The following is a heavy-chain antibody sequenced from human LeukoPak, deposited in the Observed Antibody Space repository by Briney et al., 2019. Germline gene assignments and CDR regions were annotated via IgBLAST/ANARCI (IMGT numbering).Heavy chain of an antibody. CDR1: GYTFSAYY. CDR2: INPINGGI. Sequence: ASVKVSCKTSGYTFSAYYIHWMRQAPGQGFEWMGWINPINGGIRVAQKFQGRVTMTRDTSMNTVYVGLSGLLTDDTAVYFCARGPSDASFDYWGQGTLVTVSS. V-gene: IGHV1-2*02. CDR3: ARGPSDASFDY. J-gene: IGHJ4*02. D-gene: IGHD1-26*01.